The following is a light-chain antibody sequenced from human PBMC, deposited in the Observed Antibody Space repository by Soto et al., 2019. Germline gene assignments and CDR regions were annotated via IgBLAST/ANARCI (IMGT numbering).Light chain of an antibody. Sequence: QSVLTQPPSASGTPGQRVTISCSGSNSNIGRNTVNWYQQLPGTAPKLLIYRNNQRPSGVPDRFSGSKSGTSASLAISGLQSDDESDYYCASWDDGLTGYVFGTGTQLTVL. CDR1: NSNIGRNT. CDR3: ASWDDGLTGYV. CDR2: RNN. J-gene: IGLJ1*01. V-gene: IGLV1-44*01.